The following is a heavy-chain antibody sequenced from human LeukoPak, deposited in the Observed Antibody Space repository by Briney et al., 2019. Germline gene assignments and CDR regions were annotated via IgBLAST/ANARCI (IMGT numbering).Heavy chain of an antibody. CDR2: IKQDGSEK. Sequence: GGSLRLSCAASGFIFSNFGIHWVRQAPGKGLEWVANIKQDGSEKYYVDSVKGRFTISRDNAKNSLYLQMNSLRAEDTAVYYCASELRSMIVDLGYWGQGTLVTVSS. CDR1: GFIFSNFG. CDR3: ASELRSMIVDLGY. D-gene: IGHD3-22*01. V-gene: IGHV3-7*01. J-gene: IGHJ4*02.